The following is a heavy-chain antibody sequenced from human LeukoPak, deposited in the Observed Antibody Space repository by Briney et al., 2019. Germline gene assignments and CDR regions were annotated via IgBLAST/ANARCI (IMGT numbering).Heavy chain of an antibody. CDR3: ARRAPGFSSGWLDY. J-gene: IGHJ4*02. CDR2: ISSNGGST. D-gene: IGHD6-19*01. V-gene: IGHV3-64*01. CDR1: GFTFSSYA. Sequence: GGSLRLSCAASGFTFSSYAIHWVRQAPGKGLEYVSAISSNGGSTFYANSVKGRFIVSRDNSKNTLSLQMGSLRAEDLAVYYCARRAPGFSSGWLDYWGQGTLVTVSS.